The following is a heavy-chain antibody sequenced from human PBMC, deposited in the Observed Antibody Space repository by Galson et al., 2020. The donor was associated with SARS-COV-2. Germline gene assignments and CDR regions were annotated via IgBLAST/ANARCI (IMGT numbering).Heavy chain of an antibody. Sequence: GESLKISCAASGFTFSTYGMHWVRQAPGKGLEWVAVIWYDGSNKYYADSVKGRFTISRDNSKNTLYLQMNSLRAEDTAVYYCARGGSSSKFPKYYYYGMDVWGQGTTVTVSS. J-gene: IGHJ6*02. D-gene: IGHD2-2*01. CDR2: IWYDGSNK. V-gene: IGHV3-33*01. CDR3: ARGGSSSKFPKYYYYGMDV. CDR1: GFTFSTYG.